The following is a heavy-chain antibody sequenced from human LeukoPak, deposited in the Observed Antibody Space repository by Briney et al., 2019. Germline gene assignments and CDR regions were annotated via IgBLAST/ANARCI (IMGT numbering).Heavy chain of an antibody. V-gene: IGHV4-34*01. CDR1: GGSFSGYY. Sequence: SETLSLTCAVYGGSFSGYYWSWIRQPPGKGLEWIGEINHSGSTNYNPSLKSRVTISVDTPKNQFSLKLSSVTAADTAVYYCARGAYSSSWYRFWFDPWGQGTLVTVSS. J-gene: IGHJ5*02. CDR2: INHSGST. D-gene: IGHD6-13*01. CDR3: ARGAYSSSWYRFWFDP.